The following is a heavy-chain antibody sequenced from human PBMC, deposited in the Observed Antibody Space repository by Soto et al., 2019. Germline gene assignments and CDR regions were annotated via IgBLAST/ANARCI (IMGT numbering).Heavy chain of an antibody. J-gene: IGHJ6*02. D-gene: IGHD2-2*01. V-gene: IGHV1-69*13. CDR3: ATCSSTSCYGLYYYYGMDV. CDR1: GGTFSSYA. CDR2: IIPIFGTA. Sequence: SVKVSCKASGGTFSSYAISWVRQAPGQGLEWMGGIIPIFGTANYAQKFQGRVTITADESTSTAYMELSSLRSEDTAVYYCATCSSTSCYGLYYYYGMDVWGQGTTVTVSS.